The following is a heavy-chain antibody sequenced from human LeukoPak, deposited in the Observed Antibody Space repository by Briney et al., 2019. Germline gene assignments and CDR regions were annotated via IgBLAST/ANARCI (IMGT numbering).Heavy chain of an antibody. J-gene: IGHJ3*02. V-gene: IGHV5-51*01. CDR3: ARATVTDRTFDI. Sequence: GESLKLSCKGSGYSFTTYWIGWVRQMPGKGLEWMGTIYPGDSDTRYSPSFQGQVTTSADKSISTAYMQWSSLKASDTAMYYCARATVTDRTFDIWGQGTMVTVSS. CDR2: IYPGDSDT. CDR1: GYSFTTYW. D-gene: IGHD4-17*01.